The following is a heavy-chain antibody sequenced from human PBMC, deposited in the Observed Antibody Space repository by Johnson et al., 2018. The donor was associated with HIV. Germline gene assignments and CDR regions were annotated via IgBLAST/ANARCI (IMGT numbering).Heavy chain of an antibody. CDR1: GFTVSSNY. CDR3: AMLFLHAFDI. D-gene: IGHD3-10*01. Sequence: VQVVESGGGLVKPGGSLRLSCAASGFTVSSNYMSWVRQAPGKGLEWVSIIYSGGSTYYADSVKGRFTISRDNSKNTLYLQMNSLRPEDTAVYYCAMLFLHAFDIWGQGTMVTVSS. V-gene: IGHV3-66*02. CDR2: IYSGGST. J-gene: IGHJ3*02.